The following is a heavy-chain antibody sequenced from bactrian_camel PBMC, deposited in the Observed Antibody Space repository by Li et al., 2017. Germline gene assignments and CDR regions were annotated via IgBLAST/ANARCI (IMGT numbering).Heavy chain of an antibody. Sequence: VQLVESGGGSVQTGGSLTLSCVASGYTYVIPCMAWFRQAPGKECEGVASVDNRDSIIVAESVKGRFTISQDNAKKTLYLDINNLKPDDTGVYYCAAGWGIRPRIATLDSYEYQSWGQGTQVTVS. D-gene: IGHD4*01. J-gene: IGHJ4*01. CDR3: AAGWGIRPRIATLDSYEYQS. CDR2: VDNRDSI. CDR1: GYTYVIPC. V-gene: IGHV3S53*01.